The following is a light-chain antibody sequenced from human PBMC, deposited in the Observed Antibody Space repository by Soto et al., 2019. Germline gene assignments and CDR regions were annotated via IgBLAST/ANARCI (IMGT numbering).Light chain of an antibody. CDR3: QQYNSYWT. Sequence: DIQMTQSPSSVSSSVLDGVTITCLASQSISSYLNWYQQKPGKAPKLLIYDASSLESGVPSRFSGSGSGTEFTLTISSLQPDDFATYYCQQYNSYWTFGQGTKVDI. CDR1: QSISSY. J-gene: IGKJ1*01. V-gene: IGKV1-5*01. CDR2: DAS.